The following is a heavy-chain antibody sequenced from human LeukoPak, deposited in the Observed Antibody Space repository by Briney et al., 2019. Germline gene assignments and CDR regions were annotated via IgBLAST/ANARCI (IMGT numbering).Heavy chain of an antibody. CDR2: INPNSGGT. V-gene: IGHV1-2*02. Sequence: WASVKVSCKASGYTFTGYYMHWVRQAPGQGLEWMGWINPNSGGTNYAQKFQGRVTMTRDTSISTAYMELSRLRSDDTAVYYCARSRDIVVVPAANWFDPWGQGTLVTVSS. CDR1: GYTFTGYY. CDR3: ARSRDIVVVPAANWFDP. D-gene: IGHD2-2*01. J-gene: IGHJ5*02.